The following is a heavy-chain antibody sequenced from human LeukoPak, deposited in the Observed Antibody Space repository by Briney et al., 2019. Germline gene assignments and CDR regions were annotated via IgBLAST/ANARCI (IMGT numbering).Heavy chain of an antibody. V-gene: IGHV4-59*01. J-gene: IGHJ6*03. Sequence: SETLSLTCTVSGGSISSYYWNWIRQPPGKGLEWIGYIYYSGSTNYNPSLKSRISISVDTSKNQFSLKLSSVTAADTAVYYCARTTEGGYTYNYFYYYYMDVWGKGTTVTISS. CDR3: ARTTEGGYTYNYFYYYYMDV. CDR1: GGSISSYY. CDR2: IYYSGST. D-gene: IGHD5-18*01.